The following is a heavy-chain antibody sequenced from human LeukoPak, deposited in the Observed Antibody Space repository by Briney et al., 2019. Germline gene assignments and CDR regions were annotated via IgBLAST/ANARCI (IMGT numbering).Heavy chain of an antibody. Sequence: GGSLRLSCAASRFTFSSYAMSWVRQAPGKGLEWVSYISSSSSTIYYADSVKGRFTISRDNAKNSLYLQMNSLRAEDTAVYYCARHSFSKRGYSYGTPEGFDYWGQGTLVTVSS. V-gene: IGHV3-48*01. CDR2: ISSSSSTI. J-gene: IGHJ4*02. CDR1: RFTFSSYA. D-gene: IGHD5-18*01. CDR3: ARHSFSKRGYSYGTPEGFDY.